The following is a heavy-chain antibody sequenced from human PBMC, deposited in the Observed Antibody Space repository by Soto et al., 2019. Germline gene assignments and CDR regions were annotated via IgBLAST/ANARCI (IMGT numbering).Heavy chain of an antibody. CDR2: ISGSGATT. CDR1: GITFIADA. D-gene: IGHD6-13*01. CDR3: AKSFSSNWYDYFDY. V-gene: IGHV3-23*01. Sequence: SLRLSCAASGITFIADAMSWVRQAPGKGLEWVSAISGSGATTYYADSVKGGFTISRDKSKNTLYLQMNSLRAEDTALYYCAKSFSSNWYDYFDYWGQGSLVTVSS. J-gene: IGHJ4*02.